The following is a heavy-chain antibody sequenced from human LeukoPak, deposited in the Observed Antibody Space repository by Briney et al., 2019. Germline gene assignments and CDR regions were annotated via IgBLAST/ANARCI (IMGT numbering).Heavy chain of an antibody. V-gene: IGHV3-21*01. CDR1: GFTFSSYS. CDR3: ARDRSWRLLAGDY. J-gene: IGHJ4*02. Sequence: AGTLTLSCAASGFTFSSYSMNWVRQPPGKGLEWISSISSSSSYIYYAASVKGRFTISRDNAKSALYVEMNCLRGEDAAVYYCARDRSWRLLAGDYWGEGTLVTVST. D-gene: IGHD6-25*01. CDR2: ISSSSSYI.